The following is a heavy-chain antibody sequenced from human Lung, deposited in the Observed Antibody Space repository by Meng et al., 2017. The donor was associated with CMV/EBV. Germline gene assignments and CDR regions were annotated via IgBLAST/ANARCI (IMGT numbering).Heavy chain of an antibody. D-gene: IGHD6-6*01. V-gene: IGHV4-39*07. CDR2: IYYSGST. CDR3: ARINIASRRAIDY. Sequence: SXTVSDDSISSRSYYWGWIRQPPGKGLEWIGSIYYSGSTYYNPSLKSRVTISVDTSKNQFSLKLSSVTAADTAVYYCARINIASRRAIDYWGQGXLVTVSS. CDR1: DDSISSRSYY. J-gene: IGHJ4*02.